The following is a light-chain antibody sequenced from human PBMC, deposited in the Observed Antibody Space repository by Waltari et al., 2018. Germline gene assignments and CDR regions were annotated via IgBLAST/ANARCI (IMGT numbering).Light chain of an antibody. CDR1: QSISTW. V-gene: IGKV1-5*03. Sequence: DIQMTQSPSTLSASVGDRVTITCRASQSISTWLAWYQQKPGKAPKLLFYKASSLESGVPSRFSGSGSGTEFTLTISSLQPDDFATYYCQQYNSYSLTFSPGTKVDIK. J-gene: IGKJ3*01. CDR2: KAS. CDR3: QQYNSYSLT.